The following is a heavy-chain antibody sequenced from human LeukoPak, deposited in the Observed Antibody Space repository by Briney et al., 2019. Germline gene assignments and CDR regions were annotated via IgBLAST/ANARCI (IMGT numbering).Heavy chain of an antibody. CDR1: GGTFSSYA. CDR2: IIPIFGTA. Sequence: ASVKVSCKASGGTFSSYAISWVRQAPGQGLEWMGGIIPIFGTANYAQKFQGRVTITADESTSTAYMELRSLRSDDTAVYYCARYPMVRGVSSDYWGQGTLVTVSS. J-gene: IGHJ4*02. D-gene: IGHD3-10*01. CDR3: ARYPMVRGVSSDY. V-gene: IGHV1-69*13.